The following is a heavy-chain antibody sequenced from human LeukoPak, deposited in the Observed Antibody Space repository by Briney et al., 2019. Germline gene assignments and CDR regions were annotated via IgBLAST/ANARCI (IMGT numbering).Heavy chain of an antibody. CDR3: AKDDSSGYPGFDP. D-gene: IGHD3-22*01. J-gene: IGHJ5*02. Sequence: SVKVSCKASGGTFSSYAISWVRQAPGQGLEWMGGIIPIFGTANYAQKFQGRVTITADESTSTAYMELSSLRSEDTAVYYCAKDDSSGYPGFDPWGQGTLVTVSS. CDR2: IIPIFGTA. CDR1: GGTFSSYA. V-gene: IGHV1-69*01.